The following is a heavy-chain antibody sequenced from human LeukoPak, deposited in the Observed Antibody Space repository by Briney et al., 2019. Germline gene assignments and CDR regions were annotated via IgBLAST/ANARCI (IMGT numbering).Heavy chain of an antibody. V-gene: IGHV3-30*18. D-gene: IGHD6-6*01. Sequence: GGSLRLSCAASGFTFSSYGMHWVRQAPGKGLEWVAVISYDGSNKYYADSVKGRFTIPRDNSKNTLYLQMNSLRAEDTAVYYCAKDRQLGYFDYWGQGTLVTVSS. CDR1: GFTFSSYG. J-gene: IGHJ4*02. CDR3: AKDRQLGYFDY. CDR2: ISYDGSNK.